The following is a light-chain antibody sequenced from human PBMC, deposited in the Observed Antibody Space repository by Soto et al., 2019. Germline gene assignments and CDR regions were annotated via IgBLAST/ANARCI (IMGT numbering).Light chain of an antibody. Sequence: EIVLTQSPGTLSLSPGERATLSCRASQSGSSSYLAWYQQKPGQAPRLLIYGASSRATGIPDRFSGSGSGTDFTLTISRLEPEDFAVYFCQQYGSSPLTFGGGTKVEIK. CDR1: QSGSSSY. CDR2: GAS. V-gene: IGKV3-20*01. CDR3: QQYGSSPLT. J-gene: IGKJ4*01.